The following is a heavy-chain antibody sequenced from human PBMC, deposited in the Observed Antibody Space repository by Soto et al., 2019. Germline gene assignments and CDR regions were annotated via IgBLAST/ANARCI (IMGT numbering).Heavy chain of an antibody. Sequence: QVQLQESGPGLVKPSQTLSLTCTVSGGSISSGDYYWSWIRQPPGKGLEWIGYTYYRGATYYNPSLKSRVTIPVDTSKNQFSLKLSSVTAADTAVYYCARGAGRYFDWSNAYYFDYWGQGTLVTVSS. CDR1: GGSISSGDYY. D-gene: IGHD3-9*01. J-gene: IGHJ4*02. CDR2: TYYRGAT. V-gene: IGHV4-30-4*01. CDR3: ARGAGRYFDWSNAYYFDY.